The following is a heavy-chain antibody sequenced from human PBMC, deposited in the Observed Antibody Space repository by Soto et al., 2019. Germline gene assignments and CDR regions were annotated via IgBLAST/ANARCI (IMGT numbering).Heavy chain of an antibody. Sequence: GSLRLSCAASAFTFSSYWMSWVRQAPGKGLEWVANIKQDGSEKYYVDSVKDRFTISRDNAKNSLYLQMNSLRAEDTAVYYCARDLFEAARRGEYAFDIWGQGTMVTVSS. V-gene: IGHV3-7*03. D-gene: IGHD3-16*01. J-gene: IGHJ3*02. CDR1: AFTFSSYW. CDR3: ARDLFEAARRGEYAFDI. CDR2: IKQDGSEK.